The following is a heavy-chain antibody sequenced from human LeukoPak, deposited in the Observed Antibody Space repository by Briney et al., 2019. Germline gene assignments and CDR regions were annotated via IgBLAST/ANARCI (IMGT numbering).Heavy chain of an antibody. V-gene: IGHV3-23*01. CDR1: GFTFSSYA. Sequence: PGGSLRLSCTASGFTFSSYAMSWVRQAPGKGLEWVSSISGSSDSTHYADFVEGRFTITRDTSKNTLYLQMNSLRAEDTAVYSCAKGGLVTTIDFWGQGTLVTVSS. CDR2: ISGSSDST. D-gene: IGHD4-17*01. J-gene: IGHJ4*02. CDR3: AKGGLVTTIDF.